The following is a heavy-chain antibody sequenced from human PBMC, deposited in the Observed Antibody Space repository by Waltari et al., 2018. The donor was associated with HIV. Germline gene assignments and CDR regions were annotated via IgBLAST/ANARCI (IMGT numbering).Heavy chain of an antibody. CDR1: GFTFNTSH. Sequence: QVQLVESGGGVVQPGRSLRLSCAAFGFTFNTSHVPWGRQAPGKGLEVVEIVSYDRSEKYYSGSVKGRFPLSRDNSKNTLYLQMNSLRAEDSALYYGARVYYGSGTKGAMDVWGQGTTVIVS. V-gene: IGHV3-30*01. J-gene: IGHJ6*02. D-gene: IGHD3-10*01. CDR3: ARVYYGSGTKGAMDV. CDR2: VSYDRSEK.